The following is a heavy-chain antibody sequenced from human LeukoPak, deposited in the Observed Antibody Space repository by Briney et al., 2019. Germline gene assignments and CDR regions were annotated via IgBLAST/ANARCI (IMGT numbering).Heavy chain of an antibody. CDR2: ISAYNGNT. CDR3: ARDSYYYGSGSCKKCPYFDY. D-gene: IGHD3-10*01. V-gene: IGHV1-18*01. CDR1: GYTFTSCG. J-gene: IGHJ4*02. Sequence: ASVKVSCKASGYTFTSCGISWVRQAPGQGLEWMGWISAYNGNTNYAQKLQGRVTMTTDTSTSTAYMELRSLRSDDTAVYYCARDSYYYGSGSCKKCPYFDYWGQGTLVTVSS.